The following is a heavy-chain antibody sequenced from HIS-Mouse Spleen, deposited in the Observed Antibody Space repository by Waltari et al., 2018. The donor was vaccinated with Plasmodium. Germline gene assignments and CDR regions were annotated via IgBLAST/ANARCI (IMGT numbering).Heavy chain of an antibody. CDR2: SYYGGST. CDR3: ARQLAYYDFWSGYSRGYYFDY. Sequence: QLQLQESGPGLVKPSETLSLTCTVTGGSISSISDSWGWIRQPPGKWLGWIGSSYYGGSTYYNPSLKSRVTISVDTSKNQFSLKLSSVTAADTAVYYCARQLAYYDFWSGYSRGYYFDYWGQGTLVTVSS. J-gene: IGHJ4*02. V-gene: IGHV4-39*01. CDR1: GGSISSISDS. D-gene: IGHD3-3*01.